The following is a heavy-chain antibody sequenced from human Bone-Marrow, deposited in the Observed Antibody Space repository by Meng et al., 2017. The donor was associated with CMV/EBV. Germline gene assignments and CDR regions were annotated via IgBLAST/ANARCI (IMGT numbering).Heavy chain of an antibody. CDR2: INSDGSST. J-gene: IGHJ6*02. D-gene: IGHD2-2*01. Sequence: GESLKISCAASGFTFSSYWMHWVRQAPGKGLVWVSRINSDGSSTSYADSVKGRFTISRDNAKNTLYLQMNSLRAEDTAVYYCARDLVRHQLLYYYGMDVWGQGTTVTVSS. CDR1: GFTFSSYW. CDR3: ARDLVRHQLLYYYGMDV. V-gene: IGHV3-74*01.